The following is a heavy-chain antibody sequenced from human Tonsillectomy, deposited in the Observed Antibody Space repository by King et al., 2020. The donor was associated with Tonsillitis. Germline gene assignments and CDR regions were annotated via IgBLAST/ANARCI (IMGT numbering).Heavy chain of an antibody. D-gene: IGHD4-17*01. CDR3: ARGNYYGDSPGPFAFDI. J-gene: IGHJ3*02. Sequence: QLQESGPGLVKPSETLSLTCNVSGDSIISYYWNWIRQPAGKGLEWIGRVYTSGSTNYNPSLKSRVSMSVDTSKNQFSLKLTSVTAADTAVYYCARGNYYGDSPGPFAFDIWGQGTMVTVSS. V-gene: IGHV4-4*07. CDR2: VYTSGST. CDR1: GDSIISYY.